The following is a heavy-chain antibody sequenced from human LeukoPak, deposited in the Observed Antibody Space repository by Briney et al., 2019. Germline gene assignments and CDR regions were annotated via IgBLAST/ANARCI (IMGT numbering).Heavy chain of an antibody. CDR1: GFTFRSYF. CDR2: INYNGDGT. J-gene: IGHJ5*02. Sequence: PGGSLRLSCAVSGFTFRSYFMRWVRQPPGKGLEYVSAINYNGDGTYYANSVKGRFTISRDNSKDTVYLQMGSLRAEDTAVYYCARDPSVGGFSGSELDLWGQGTLVTVSS. D-gene: IGHD3-16*01. V-gene: IGHV3-64*01. CDR3: ARDPSVGGFSGSELDL.